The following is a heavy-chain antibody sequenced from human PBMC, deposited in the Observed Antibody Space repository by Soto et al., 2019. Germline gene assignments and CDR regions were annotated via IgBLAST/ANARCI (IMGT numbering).Heavy chain of an antibody. V-gene: IGHV4-39*01. D-gene: IGHD3-10*01. Sequence: QLQLQESGPGLVKPSETLSLTCTVSGGSISSSSYYWGWIRQPPGKGLEWIGSIYYSGSTYYNPSLKSRVTISVDTSKNQFSLKLSSVTAADTAVYYCARKWIQEHYYGSGSYYGGRYYYYMDVWGKGTTVTGSS. CDR3: ARKWIQEHYYGSGSYYGGRYYYYMDV. J-gene: IGHJ6*03. CDR2: IYYSGST. CDR1: GGSISSSSYY.